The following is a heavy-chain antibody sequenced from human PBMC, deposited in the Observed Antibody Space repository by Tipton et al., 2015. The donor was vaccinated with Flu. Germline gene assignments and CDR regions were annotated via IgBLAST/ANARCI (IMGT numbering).Heavy chain of an antibody. V-gene: IGHV4-34*01. Sequence: GLVKPSETLSLTCVVYGGSFSGDYCSWIRQPPGKGLEWIGEVNHSGSTNYNPSLKSRVTISVDTSKNQFSLKLSSVTAADTAVYYCARVGDLWSGTNYGLDVWGQGTTVTVSS. CDR1: GGSFSGDY. CDR2: VNHSGST. CDR3: ARVGDLWSGTNYGLDV. D-gene: IGHD3-3*01. J-gene: IGHJ6*02.